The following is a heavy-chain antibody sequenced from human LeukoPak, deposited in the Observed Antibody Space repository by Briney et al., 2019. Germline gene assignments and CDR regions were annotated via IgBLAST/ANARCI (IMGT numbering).Heavy chain of an antibody. Sequence: PSETLSLTCTVSGGSISSYYWSWIRQPAGKGLEWIGRIYTSGSINYNPSLKSRVTMSVDTSKNQFSLKLSSVTAADTAVYYCARDLTDTAMVPSAFDIWGQGTMVTVSS. CDR2: IYTSGSI. J-gene: IGHJ3*02. CDR1: GGSISSYY. V-gene: IGHV4-4*07. CDR3: ARDLTDTAMVPSAFDI. D-gene: IGHD5-18*01.